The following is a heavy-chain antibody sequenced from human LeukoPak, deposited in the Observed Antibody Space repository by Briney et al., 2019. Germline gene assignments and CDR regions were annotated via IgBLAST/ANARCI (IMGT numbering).Heavy chain of an antibody. CDR1: GFTFRNYG. V-gene: IGHV3-23*01. CDR3: AKASGYYYDSSGYYLGAFDI. D-gene: IGHD3-22*01. J-gene: IGHJ3*02. CDR2: ISGRFVRT. Sequence: PGGCLRLSCAASGFTFRNYGMNGVPQAPGKGLECDSTISGRFVRTYYADSVKGRFTISRDNSKETLYLQLNYLRAEDTAVYYCAKASGYYYDSSGYYLGAFDIWGPGTMVTVSS.